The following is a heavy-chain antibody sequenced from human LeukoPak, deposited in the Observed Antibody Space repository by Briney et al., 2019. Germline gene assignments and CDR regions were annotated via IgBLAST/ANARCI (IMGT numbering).Heavy chain of an antibody. CDR1: GFTFSSYA. CDR3: AKFSSSWAYYYYYGMDV. D-gene: IGHD6-13*01. J-gene: IGHJ6*02. Sequence: PGGSLRLSGAASGFTFSSYAMSWVRQAPGKGLEWVSAIRGSGGSTYYADSVKGRFTISRDNSKNTLYLQMNSLRAEDTAVYYCAKFSSSWAYYYYYGMDVWGQGTTVTVSS. V-gene: IGHV3-23*01. CDR2: IRGSGGST.